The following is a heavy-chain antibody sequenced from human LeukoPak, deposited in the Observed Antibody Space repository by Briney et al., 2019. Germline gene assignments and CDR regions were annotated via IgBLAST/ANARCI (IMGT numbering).Heavy chain of an antibody. CDR3: ARADSGWYESHAFDI. V-gene: IGHV3-7*01. CDR1: GFTFSSYG. CDR2: IKQDGSEK. Sequence: PGGSLRLSCAASGFTFSSYGMHWVRQAPGKGLEWVANIKQDGSEKYYVDSVKGRFTISRDNAKNSLYLQMNSLRAEDTAVYYCARADSGWYESHAFDIWGQGTMVTVSS. D-gene: IGHD6-19*01. J-gene: IGHJ3*02.